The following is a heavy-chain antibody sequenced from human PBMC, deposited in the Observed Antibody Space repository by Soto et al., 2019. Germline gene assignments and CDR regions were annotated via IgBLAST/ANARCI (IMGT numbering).Heavy chain of an antibody. CDR3: ARDIYMAAAGTAYDY. J-gene: IGHJ4*02. CDR1: GGSISSGGYY. CDR2: IYYSGST. Sequence: SETLSLTCTVSGGSISSGGYYWSWIRQHPGKGLEWIGYIYYSGSTYYNPSLKSRVTISVDTSKNQFSLKLSSVTAADTAIYYCARDIYMAAAGTAYDYWGQGTLVTVSS. V-gene: IGHV4-31*03. D-gene: IGHD6-13*01.